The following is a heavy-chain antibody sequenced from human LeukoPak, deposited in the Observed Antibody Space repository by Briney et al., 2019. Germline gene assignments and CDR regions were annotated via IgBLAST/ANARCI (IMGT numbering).Heavy chain of an antibody. J-gene: IGHJ6*03. Sequence: GGSLRLSCAASGFTVSSNYMSWVRQAPGKGLEWVSVIYSGGSTYYADSVKGRFTISRDNSKNTLYLQMNSLRAEDTAVYYCARVPESYYYSSMAVWGKGTTVTISS. CDR2: IYSGGST. CDR1: GFTVSSNY. CDR3: ARVPESYYYSSMAV. V-gene: IGHV3-53*01.